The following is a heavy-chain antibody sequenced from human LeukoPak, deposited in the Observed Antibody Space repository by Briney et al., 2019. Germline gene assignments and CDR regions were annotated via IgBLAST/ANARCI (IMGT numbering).Heavy chain of an antibody. J-gene: IGHJ4*02. CDR1: GFTFSSYA. CDR2: ISGSGDRT. CDR3: AKDPAGIVVVITTVPDY. Sequence: PGGSLRLSCAASGFTFSSYAMTWVRQAPGKGLEWVSAISGSGDRTYYADSVKGRFTISRDNSKDTLYLQMNRLRAEDTAVYYCAKDPAGIVVVITTVPDYWGQGTLVTVSS. D-gene: IGHD3-22*01. V-gene: IGHV3-23*01.